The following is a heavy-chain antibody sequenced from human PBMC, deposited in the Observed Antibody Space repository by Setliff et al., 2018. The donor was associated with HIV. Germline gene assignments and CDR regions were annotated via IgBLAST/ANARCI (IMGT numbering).Heavy chain of an antibody. Sequence: GGSLRLSCVGSGFIFSNYRMNWVRQAPGKGLEWVALISYDGGNEYHADSVKGRFTISRDNSKDTLFLQMNSLRPDDTATYYCARDPYSSGWVDYWGQGTLVTVSS. CDR1: GFIFSNYR. D-gene: IGHD6-19*01. V-gene: IGHV3-30*03. J-gene: IGHJ4*02. CDR2: ISYDGGNE. CDR3: ARDPYSSGWVDY.